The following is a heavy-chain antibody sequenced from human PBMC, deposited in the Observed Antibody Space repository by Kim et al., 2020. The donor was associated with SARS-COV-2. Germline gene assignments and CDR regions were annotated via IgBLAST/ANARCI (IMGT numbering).Heavy chain of an antibody. Sequence: GGSLRLSCAASGFTFSSYGMHWVRQAPGKGLEWVAVIWYDGSNKYYADSVKGRFTISRDNSKNTLYLQMNSLRAEDTAVYYCASQKEGYYYDSNNGAHGFDYWGQGTLVTVSS. J-gene: IGHJ4*02. CDR2: IWYDGSNK. CDR3: ASQKEGYYYDSNNGAHGFDY. CDR1: GFTFSSYG. V-gene: IGHV3-33*08. D-gene: IGHD3-22*01.